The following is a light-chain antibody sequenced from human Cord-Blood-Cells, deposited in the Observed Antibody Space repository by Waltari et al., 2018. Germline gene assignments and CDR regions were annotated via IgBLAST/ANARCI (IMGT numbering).Light chain of an antibody. CDR3: QQYGSSPT. J-gene: IGKJ1*01. Sequence: EIVLTQSPGTLSLSPGERATLSCRASQSVSSSYLAWYQQKPGQAPRLLIYGASSRATGIPDRFIGSGSGKDFTLTISRLEPEDCAVYYCQQYGSSPTFGQGTKVEIK. CDR2: GAS. CDR1: QSVSSSY. V-gene: IGKV3-20*01.